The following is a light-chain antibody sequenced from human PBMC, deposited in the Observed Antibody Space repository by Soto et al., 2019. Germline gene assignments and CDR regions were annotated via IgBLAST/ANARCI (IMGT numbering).Light chain of an antibody. J-gene: IGKJ2*01. CDR2: EAS. CDR1: QNIGSN. V-gene: IGKV3-15*01. Sequence: EIVMTQSPVTLSVSPGERVTLSCRASQNIGSNLAWYQQKPGQAPRLLIYEASTRATGIPVTFSGSGSATEFTLTISSLQSEDFAVYYCQQYKNWPPLYTFGQGTKLEIK. CDR3: QQYKNWPPLYT.